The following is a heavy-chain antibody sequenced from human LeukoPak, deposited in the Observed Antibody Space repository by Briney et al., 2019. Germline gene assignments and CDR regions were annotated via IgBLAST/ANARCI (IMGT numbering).Heavy chain of an antibody. CDR2: ISGSGGST. V-gene: IGHV3-23*01. D-gene: IGHD2-2*01. J-gene: IGHJ4*02. CDR1: GFTFSSYA. Sequence: PGGSLRLSCAASGFTFSSYAMSWVRQAPGKGLEWVSAISGSGGSTYYADSVEGRFTISRDNSKNTLYLQMNSLRAEDTAVYYCAKGVVVAPDVTPFDYWGQGTLVTVSS. CDR3: AKGVVVAPDVTPFDY.